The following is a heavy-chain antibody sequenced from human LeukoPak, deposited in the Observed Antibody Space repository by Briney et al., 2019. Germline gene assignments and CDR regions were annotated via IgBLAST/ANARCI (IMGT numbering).Heavy chain of an antibody. CDR3: AKRVATIPRYFDY. V-gene: IGHV3-23*01. CDR1: GFTFSSYA. CDR2: ISGSGGST. J-gene: IGHJ4*02. D-gene: IGHD5-12*01. Sequence: QTGGSLRLSCAASGFTFSSYAMSWVRQALGKGLEWVSAISGSGGSTYYADSVKGRFTISRDNSKNTLYLQMNSLRAEDTAVYYCAKRVATIPRYFDYWGQGALVTVSS.